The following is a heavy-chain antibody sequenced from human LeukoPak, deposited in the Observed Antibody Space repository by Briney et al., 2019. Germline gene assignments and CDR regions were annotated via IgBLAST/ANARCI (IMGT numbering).Heavy chain of an antibody. CDR3: ARDGRHYYGSGSYYTFDY. CDR2: IYSGGST. CDR1: GFTVSGNY. D-gene: IGHD3-10*01. Sequence: GGSLRLSCAASGFTVSGNYMSWVRQAPGKGLEWVSVIYSGGSTYYADSVKGRFTISRDNSKNTLYLQMNSLRAEDTAVYYCARDGRHYYGSGSYYTFDYWGQGTLVTVSS. J-gene: IGHJ4*02. V-gene: IGHV3-66*01.